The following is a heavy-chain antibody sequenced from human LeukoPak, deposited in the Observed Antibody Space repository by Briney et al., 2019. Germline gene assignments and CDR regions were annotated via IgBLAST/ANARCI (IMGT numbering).Heavy chain of an antibody. Sequence: GGSLRLSCAASGFTFSTYAMSWVRQAPGKGLEWVSAISGSGGSAYYADSVKGRFTISRDNSKNTLYLQMNSLRAEDTAVSYCAVRGWIQLWLPSYWGQGTLVTVSS. V-gene: IGHV3-23*01. CDR3: AVRGWIQLWLPSY. D-gene: IGHD5-18*01. CDR1: GFTFSTYA. J-gene: IGHJ4*02. CDR2: ISGSGGSA.